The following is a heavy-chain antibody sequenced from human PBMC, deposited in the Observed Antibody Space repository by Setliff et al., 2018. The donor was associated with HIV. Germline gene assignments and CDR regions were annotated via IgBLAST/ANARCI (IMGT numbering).Heavy chain of an antibody. D-gene: IGHD4-17*01. CDR3: AGLYGDHGGGY. J-gene: IGHJ4*02. V-gene: IGHV1-69*13. CDR2: IITNLGGAT. CDR1: GGTFTTYS. Sequence: SVKVSCKTSGGTFTTYSVSWVRQAPGQGLEWMGGIITNLGGATKYAQKFQDRLTITADASTSTVYMELISLRSEDTAVYYCAGLYGDHGGGYWGQGTLVTVSS.